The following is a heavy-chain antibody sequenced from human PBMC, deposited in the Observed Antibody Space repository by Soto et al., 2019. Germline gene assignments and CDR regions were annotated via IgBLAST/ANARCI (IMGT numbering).Heavy chain of an antibody. D-gene: IGHD3-10*01. V-gene: IGHV3-30-3*01. CDR2: ISFDGSNK. CDR1: GFIFKSYA. J-gene: IGHJ4*02. Sequence: QVQLVESGGGVVPPGRSLRLSCAGSGFIFKSYAMHWVRQAPGKGLEWVAVISFDGSNKYYADSVKGRFTISRDNSESTVYLQMNSLRPEDTAIYYSARGGLEILWFRGNSWGQGTLVTVSS. CDR3: ARGGLEILWFRGNS.